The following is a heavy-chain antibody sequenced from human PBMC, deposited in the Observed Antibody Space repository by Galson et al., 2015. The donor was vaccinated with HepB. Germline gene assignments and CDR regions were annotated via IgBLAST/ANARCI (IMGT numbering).Heavy chain of an antibody. CDR3: ARGYYDSSGHDY. CDR1: GGTFSSYA. D-gene: IGHD3-22*01. CDR2: IIPIFGTA. Sequence: SVKVSCKASGGTFSSYAISWVRQAPGQGLEWMRGIIPIFGTANYAQKFQGRVTITADESTGTAYMELSSPRSEDTAVYYCARGYYDSSGHDYWGQGTLVTVSS. J-gene: IGHJ4*02. V-gene: IGHV1-69*13.